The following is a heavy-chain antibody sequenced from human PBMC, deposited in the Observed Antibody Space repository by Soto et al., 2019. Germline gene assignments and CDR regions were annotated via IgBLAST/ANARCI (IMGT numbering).Heavy chain of an antibody. CDR2: VYWNGDK. J-gene: IGHJ4*02. Sequence: QITLKESGPALVKPTQTLTLTCTFSGFSLTTAGLGVTWIRQPPGKAPEWLALVYWNGDKRYSPSLRNRLTITKDTSRNQVVLTMTIMDPVDTATYYCGHRSSSFDFWVNDYWGQGILVTVSS. D-gene: IGHD5-12*01. CDR3: GHRSSSFDFWVNDY. V-gene: IGHV2-5*01. CDR1: GFSLTTAGLG.